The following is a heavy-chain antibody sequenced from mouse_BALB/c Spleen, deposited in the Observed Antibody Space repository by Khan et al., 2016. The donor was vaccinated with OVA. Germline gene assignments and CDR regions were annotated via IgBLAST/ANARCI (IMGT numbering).Heavy chain of an antibody. J-gene: IGHJ4*01. D-gene: IGHD1-1*01. CDR2: ITYSGST. Sequence: EVKLLESGPSLVKPSQTLSLTCSVTGDSITSGFWNWIRKFPGNKLEYMGYITYSGSTYYNPSLKSRISITRDTSKKQYYLQLNSVTTEDTATYXCTRSYGSWAMDYWGQGTSVTVSS. CDR1: GDSITSGF. V-gene: IGHV3-8*02. CDR3: TRSYGSWAMDY.